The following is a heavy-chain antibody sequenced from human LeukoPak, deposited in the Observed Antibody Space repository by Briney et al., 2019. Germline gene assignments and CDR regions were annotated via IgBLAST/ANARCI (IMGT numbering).Heavy chain of an antibody. CDR2: LSGSGGST. J-gene: IGHJ4*02. Sequence: GGSLRLSCAASGFTFSSYAMSWVRQAPGKGLEWVSSLSGSGGSTYYADSVKGRFTISRDNSKNTLFLHMNSLRAEDTAVYYCAKALGGYDFDYWGQGTLATVSS. CDR3: AKALGGYDFDY. D-gene: IGHD3-16*01. V-gene: IGHV3-23*01. CDR1: GFTFSSYA.